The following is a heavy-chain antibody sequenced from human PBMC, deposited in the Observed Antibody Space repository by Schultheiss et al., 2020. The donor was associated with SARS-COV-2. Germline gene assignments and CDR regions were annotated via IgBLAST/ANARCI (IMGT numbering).Heavy chain of an antibody. V-gene: IGHV4-59*11. CDR2: IYYSGST. J-gene: IGHJ5*02. D-gene: IGHD5-18*01. Sequence: SETLSLTCTVSGGSISSHSWSWIRQPPGKGLEWIGYIYYSGSTNYNPSLKSRVTMSVDTSKTQFSLKLSSVTAADTAVYYCARDSGYSYGYWFDPWGQGTLVTVSS. CDR1: GGSISSHS. CDR3: ARDSGYSYGYWFDP.